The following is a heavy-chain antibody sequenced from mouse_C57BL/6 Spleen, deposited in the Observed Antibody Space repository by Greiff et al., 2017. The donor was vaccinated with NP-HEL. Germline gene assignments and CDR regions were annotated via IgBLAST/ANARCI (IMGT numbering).Heavy chain of an antibody. CDR1: GYSFTDYN. V-gene: IGHV1-39*01. D-gene: IGHD1-1*01. J-gene: IGHJ2*01. CDR2: INPNYGTT. Sequence: EVQLQQSGPELVKPGASVKISCKASGYSFTDYNMNWVKQSNGKSLEWIGVINPNYGTTSYNQKFKGKVTLTVDQSSSTAYIQLNSLTSEDSAVYYCARDTTVVALYYFDYWGQGTTLTVSS. CDR3: ARDTTVVALYYFDY.